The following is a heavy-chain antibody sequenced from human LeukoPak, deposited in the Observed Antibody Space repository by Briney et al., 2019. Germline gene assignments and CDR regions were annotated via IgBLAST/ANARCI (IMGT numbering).Heavy chain of an antibody. CDR2: IKSDGSST. V-gene: IGHV3-74*01. CDR1: GFTFSNYW. Sequence: PGGSLRLSCAASGFTFSNYWMHWVRQAPGEALMWVSRIKSDGSSTTYADSVKGRFTISRDNAKNTLYLQTNSLRAEDTAVYYCSRDSLSSCGGDCYSGLDVWGQGTTVTVSS. D-gene: IGHD2-21*02. J-gene: IGHJ6*02. CDR3: SRDSLSSCGGDCYSGLDV.